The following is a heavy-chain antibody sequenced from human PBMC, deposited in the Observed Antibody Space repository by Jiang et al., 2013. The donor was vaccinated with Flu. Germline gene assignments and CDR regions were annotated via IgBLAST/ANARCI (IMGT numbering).Heavy chain of an antibody. V-gene: IGHV1-3*01. D-gene: IGHD6-19*01. J-gene: IGHJ4*02. CDR3: AREGGGSGWYYLYFDY. Sequence: GAEVKKPGASVKVSCKASGYTFTSYAMHWVRQAPGQRLEWMGWINAGNGNTKYSQKFQGRVTITRDTSASTAYMELSSLRSEDTAVYYCAREGGGSGWYYLYFDYWGQGTLVTVSS. CDR1: GYTFTSYA. CDR2: INAGNGNT.